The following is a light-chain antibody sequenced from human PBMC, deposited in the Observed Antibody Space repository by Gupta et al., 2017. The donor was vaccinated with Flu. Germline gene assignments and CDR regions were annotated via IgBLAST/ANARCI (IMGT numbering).Light chain of an antibody. CDR1: QSLVYSDRNNY. CDR3: MQGSRWPWA. Sequence: ISCRSSQSLVYSDRNNYLHWFQQRPGQSPRRLIYQVSHRESGVPDRFSGSGSGTDFTLKISRVEAEDVGVYYCMQGSRWPWAFGQGTKVEIK. V-gene: IGKV2-30*01. CDR2: QVS. J-gene: IGKJ1*01.